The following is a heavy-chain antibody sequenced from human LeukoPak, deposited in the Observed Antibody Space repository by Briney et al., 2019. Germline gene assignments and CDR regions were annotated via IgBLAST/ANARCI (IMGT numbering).Heavy chain of an antibody. CDR2: IYYSGST. CDR1: GASISSSSYC. J-gene: IGHJ4*02. Sequence: SETLSLTCSVSGASISSSSYCWGWIRQPPGKGLEWIGSIYYSGSTYYNPSLKSRVTISVDTSKNQFSLKLSSVTAADTAVYYCARTEYSSGWYHDYWGQGTLVTVSS. D-gene: IGHD6-19*01. V-gene: IGHV4-39*01. CDR3: ARTEYSSGWYHDY.